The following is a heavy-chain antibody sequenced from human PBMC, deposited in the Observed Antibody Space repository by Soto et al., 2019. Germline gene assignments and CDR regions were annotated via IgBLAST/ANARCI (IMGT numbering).Heavy chain of an antibody. Sequence: VQLVESGGGLVQPGGSLRLSCAASGFAFGSYWMHWVRQAPGKGLVWVSRISQDGAIATQADSVKGRFTISRDNANNTLFLQMNSLRADDTAVYYCLRDQRHWNEFADQWGQGTRVTVSS. CDR1: GFAFGSYW. CDR3: LRDQRHWNEFADQ. D-gene: IGHD1-1*01. J-gene: IGHJ4*02. CDR2: ISQDGAIA. V-gene: IGHV3-74*01.